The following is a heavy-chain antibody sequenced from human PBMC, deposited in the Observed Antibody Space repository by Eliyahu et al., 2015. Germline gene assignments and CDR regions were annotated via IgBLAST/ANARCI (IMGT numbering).Heavy chain of an antibody. J-gene: IGHJ5*02. V-gene: IGHV4-34*01. CDR1: GGSFSGYY. Sequence: QVQLQQWGAGLLKPSETLSLXCAVXGGSFSGYYWXWLRQPPGXGLEWIGEINHSGSTNYNPSXKSRVTISVDTSKNQFSLKLSSVTAADTAVYYCARTENKAIAVAVPTNWFDPWGQGTLVTVSS. CDR2: INHSGST. D-gene: IGHD6-19*01. CDR3: ARTENKAIAVAVPTNWFDP.